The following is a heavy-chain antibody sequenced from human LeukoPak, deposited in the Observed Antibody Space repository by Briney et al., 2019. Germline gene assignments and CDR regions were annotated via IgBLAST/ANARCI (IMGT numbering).Heavy chain of an antibody. CDR2: ISGNGGST. CDR3: AKYRDVTSKGSGHGS. CDR1: GFTFSIYA. J-gene: IGHJ5*02. Sequence: GGSLRLSCAASGFTFSIYAMSWVRQAPGKGLEWVSAISGNGGSTYYTDSVKGRFTISRDNSRNTLYVQMTRLTAEDTAVYYCAKYRDVTSKGSGHGSLGQGTLVTVSS. D-gene: IGHD4-17*01. V-gene: IGHV3-23*01.